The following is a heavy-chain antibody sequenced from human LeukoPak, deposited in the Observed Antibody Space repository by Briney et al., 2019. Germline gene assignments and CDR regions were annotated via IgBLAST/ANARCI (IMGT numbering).Heavy chain of an antibody. J-gene: IGHJ4*02. V-gene: IGHV3-30*18. D-gene: IGHD3-16*02. CDR2: ISYDGSNK. CDR3: AKDYDYVWGSYRYSGNFDY. Sequence: PGRSLRLSCAASGFTFSSYGMHWVRQAPGKGLEWVAVISYDGSNKYYADSVKGRFTISRDNSKNTLYLQMNSLRAEDTAVYYCAKDYDYVWGSYRYSGNFDYWGQGTLVTVSS. CDR1: GFTFSSYG.